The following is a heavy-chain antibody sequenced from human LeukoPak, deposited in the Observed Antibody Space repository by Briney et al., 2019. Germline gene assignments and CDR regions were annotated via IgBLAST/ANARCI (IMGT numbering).Heavy chain of an antibody. V-gene: IGHV4-30-4*01. Sequence: SETLSLTCPVSGGSVSSGSYYWSWIRQPPGKGLEWIGYIYYSGSTYYNPSLKSRVAISVDTSKNQFSLKLSSVTAADTAVYYCARGGVVTATHNWFDPWGQGTLVTVSS. J-gene: IGHJ5*02. CDR2: IYYSGST. D-gene: IGHD2-21*02. CDR3: ARGGVVTATHNWFDP. CDR1: GGSVSSGSYY.